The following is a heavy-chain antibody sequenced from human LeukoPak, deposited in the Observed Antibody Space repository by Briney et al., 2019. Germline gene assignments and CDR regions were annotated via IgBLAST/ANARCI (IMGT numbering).Heavy chain of an antibody. Sequence: SETLSLTCTVSGGSISSYYWSWIRQPPGKGLEWIGYIYYSGSTNYNPSLKSRVTISVDTSKNQFSLELSSVTAADTAVYYCARVDAGDYFDYWGQGTLVTVSS. J-gene: IGHJ4*02. D-gene: IGHD7-27*01. V-gene: IGHV4-59*01. CDR1: GGSISSYY. CDR3: ARVDAGDYFDY. CDR2: IYYSGST.